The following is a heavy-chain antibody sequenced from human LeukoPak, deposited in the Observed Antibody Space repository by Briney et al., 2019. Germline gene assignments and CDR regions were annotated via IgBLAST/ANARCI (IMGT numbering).Heavy chain of an antibody. J-gene: IGHJ4*02. CDR3: AKDRVAGRVAAAGGFDY. Sequence: GRSLRLSCAASGFTFDDYAMHWVRQATGKGLEWVSGISWNSGSIGYADSVKGRFTISRDNAKNFLYLQMNSLRAEDMALYYCAKDRVAGRVAAAGGFDYWGQGTLVTVSS. CDR2: ISWNSGSI. D-gene: IGHD6-13*01. CDR1: GFTFDDYA. V-gene: IGHV3-9*03.